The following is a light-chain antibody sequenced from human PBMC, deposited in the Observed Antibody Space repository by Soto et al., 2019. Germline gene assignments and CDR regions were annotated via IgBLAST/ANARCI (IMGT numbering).Light chain of an antibody. CDR2: GAS. CDR3: QQYNNWPRT. Sequence: EIVMTQSPATLSVSPGVRATLSCRASQSVSSNLAWYQQKRGQVPRLLIYGASTRATGIPATFSGSGSGTEFTLTISSLQSEDFAVYYCQQYNNWPRTFGQGTKVEIK. J-gene: IGKJ1*01. V-gene: IGKV3-15*01. CDR1: QSVSSN.